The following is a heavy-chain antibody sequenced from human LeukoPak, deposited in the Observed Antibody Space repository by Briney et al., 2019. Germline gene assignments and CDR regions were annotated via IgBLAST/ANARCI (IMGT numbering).Heavy chain of an antibody. V-gene: IGHV3-21*01. J-gene: IGHJ4*02. CDR1: GFTFSSYS. CDR3: AKDALYSSSWYDY. D-gene: IGHD6-13*01. CDR2: ISSSSSYI. Sequence: SGGSLRLSCAASGFTFSSYSMNWVRQAPGKGLEWVSSISSSSSYIYYADSVKGRFTISRDNAKNSLYLQMNSLRAEDTAVYYCAKDALYSSSWYDYWGQGTLVTVSS.